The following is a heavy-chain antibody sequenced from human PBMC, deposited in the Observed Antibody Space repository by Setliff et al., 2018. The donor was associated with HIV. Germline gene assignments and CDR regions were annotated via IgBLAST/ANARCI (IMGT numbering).Heavy chain of an antibody. CDR2: IYTSGST. Sequence: SETLSLTCTVSGVSISSGTYYWSWVRQPAGKGLEWIGRIYTSGSTNYNPSLKSRVTISLDTSKNQFSLKLSSVTAADTAVYYCARDVYDYDFGGYFYMDVWGKGTTVTVS. J-gene: IGHJ6*03. V-gene: IGHV4-61*02. CDR3: ARDVYDYDFGGYFYMDV. CDR1: GVSISSGTYY. D-gene: IGHD3-3*01.